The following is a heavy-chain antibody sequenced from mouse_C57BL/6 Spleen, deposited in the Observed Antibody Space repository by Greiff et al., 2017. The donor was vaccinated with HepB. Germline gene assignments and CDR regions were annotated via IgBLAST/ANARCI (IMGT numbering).Heavy chain of an antibody. CDR1: GYTFTSYW. V-gene: IGHV1-59*01. D-gene: IGHD1-1*01. CDR3: APLITTEGYFDY. Sequence: VQLQQPGAELVRPGTSVKLSCKASGYTFTSYWMHWVKQRPGQGLEWIGVIDPSDSYTNYNQKFKGKATLTVDTSSSTAYMQLSSLTSEDSAVYYCAPLITTEGYFDYWGQGTTLTVSS. J-gene: IGHJ2*01. CDR2: IDPSDSYT.